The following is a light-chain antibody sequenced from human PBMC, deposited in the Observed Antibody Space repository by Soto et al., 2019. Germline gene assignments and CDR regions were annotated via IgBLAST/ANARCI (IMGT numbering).Light chain of an antibody. Sequence: QSVLTQPPSASGTPGQTVTITCSGSNSNIGSNSVNWFQHLPGAVPKLLIFSNNQRPSGVPDRFSGSKSGTSASLAISGLQTEDESDYYCYAWDDSLVVVFRGGTKVTVL. CDR2: SNN. CDR1: NSNIGSNS. CDR3: YAWDDSLVVV. V-gene: IGLV1-44*01. J-gene: IGLJ2*01.